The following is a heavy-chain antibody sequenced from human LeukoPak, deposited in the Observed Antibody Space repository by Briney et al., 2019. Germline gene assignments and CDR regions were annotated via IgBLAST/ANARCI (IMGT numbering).Heavy chain of an antibody. CDR2: INSDGSWT. CDR3: VSFYETY. J-gene: IGHJ4*02. D-gene: IGHD2/OR15-2a*01. CDR1: GNYW. V-gene: IGHV3-74*01. Sequence: GGSLRLSCAASGNYWMHWVRQVPGKGLEWVSHINSDGSWTSYADSVKGRFTISKDNAKNTVYLQMNSLRAEDTAVYYCVSFYETYWGRGTLVTVSS.